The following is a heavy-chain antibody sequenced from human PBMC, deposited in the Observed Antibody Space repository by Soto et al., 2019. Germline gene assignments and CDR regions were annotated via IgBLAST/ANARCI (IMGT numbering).Heavy chain of an antibody. D-gene: IGHD1-7*01. V-gene: IGHV6-1*01. CDR3: AGTTSHQWYYMDV. CDR2: TYYRSRWYN. Sequence: SQTLSLTCAISGDSVSSNSAAWNWIRLSPSRGLEWLARTYYRSRWYNDYAVSVRSRITVNPDTSKNQFSLQLTSVTPEDTAVYYWAGTTSHQWYYMDVWGKGTTGTVSS. J-gene: IGHJ6*03. CDR1: GDSVSSNSAA.